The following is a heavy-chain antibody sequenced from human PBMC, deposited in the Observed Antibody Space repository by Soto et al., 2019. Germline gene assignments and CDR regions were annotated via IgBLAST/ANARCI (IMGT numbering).Heavy chain of an antibody. CDR3: AKVDGGGDFLYYFDY. CDR2: ISGSGGST. Sequence: GGSLRLSCAASGFTFSSYAMSWVRQAPGKGLEWVSAISGSGGSTYYADSVKGRFTISRDNSKNTLYLQMNSLRAEDTAVYYCAKVDGGGDFLYYFDYWGQGTLVTVSS. CDR1: GFTFSSYA. V-gene: IGHV3-23*01. J-gene: IGHJ4*02. D-gene: IGHD2-21*02.